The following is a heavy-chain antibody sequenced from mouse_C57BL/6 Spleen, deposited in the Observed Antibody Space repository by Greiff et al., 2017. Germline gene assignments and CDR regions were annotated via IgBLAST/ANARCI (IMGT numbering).Heavy chain of an antibody. Sequence: QVQLQQPGAELVKPGASVKMSCKASGYTFTSYWITWVKQRPGQGLEWIGDIYPGSGSTNYNEKFKSKATLTVDTSSSTAYMQLSSLTSEDSAVYDCARTEGGLYYFDDWGQGTTLTVSS. CDR1: GYTFTSYW. CDR3: ARTEGGLYYFDD. J-gene: IGHJ2*01. V-gene: IGHV1-55*01. CDR2: IYPGSGST.